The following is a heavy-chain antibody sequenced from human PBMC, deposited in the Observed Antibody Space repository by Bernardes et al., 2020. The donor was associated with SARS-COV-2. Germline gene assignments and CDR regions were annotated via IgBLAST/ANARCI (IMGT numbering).Heavy chain of an antibody. Sequence: GGSLRLSCAASGFTFSMHVIHWVRQAPGKGLEWVAVTSYDGSNKYYADSVKGRFTISRDNSQETLYLQMNSLRPEDTAVYYCARDRSMIIVAELDYWGQGTLVVVSS. CDR2: TSYDGSNK. CDR1: GFTFSMHV. D-gene: IGHD3-22*01. CDR3: ARDRSMIIVAELDY. V-gene: IGHV3-30*03. J-gene: IGHJ4*02.